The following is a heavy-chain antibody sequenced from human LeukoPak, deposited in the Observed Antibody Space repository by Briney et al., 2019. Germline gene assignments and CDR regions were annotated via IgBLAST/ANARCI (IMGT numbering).Heavy chain of an antibody. CDR2: IYTSGST. D-gene: IGHD3-22*01. CDR1: GGSISSYY. V-gene: IGHV4-4*09. CDR3: ARIPINYYDSSGYNYYFDY. J-gene: IGHJ4*02. Sequence: SETLSPTCTVSGGSISSYYWSWTRQPPGKGLEWIGYIYTSGSTNYNPSLKSRVTISVDTSKNQFSLKLSSVTAADTAVYYCARIPINYYDSSGYNYYFDYWGQGTLVTVSS.